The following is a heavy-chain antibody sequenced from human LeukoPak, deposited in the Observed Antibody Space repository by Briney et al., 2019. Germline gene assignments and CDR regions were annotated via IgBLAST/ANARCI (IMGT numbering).Heavy chain of an antibody. CDR3: ARGPYYDYAWGSYRMDNHYFDY. CDR1: GYTFTSYG. Sequence: ASVKVSCKASGYTFTSYGISWVRQAPGQGLEWMGWISAYNGNTNYAQKLQGRVTMTTDTSTSTAYMELRSLRSDDTAVYYCARGPYYDYAWGSYRMDNHYFDYWGQGTLVTVSS. V-gene: IGHV1-18*01. J-gene: IGHJ4*02. CDR2: ISAYNGNT. D-gene: IGHD3-16*02.